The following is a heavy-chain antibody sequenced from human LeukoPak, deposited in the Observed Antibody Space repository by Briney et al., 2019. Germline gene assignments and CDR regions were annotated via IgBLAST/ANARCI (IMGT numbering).Heavy chain of an antibody. V-gene: IGHV3-74*03. CDR1: GFTFNNNW. J-gene: IGHJ3*02. CDR3: ARRKGVDALDI. CDR2: INTDGTYT. Sequence: GGSLRLSCAASGFTFNNNWMHWVRQGPGKGLVWVSRINTDGTYTTYADSVKGRFTISRDNAKSTLYLQMNTLRAEDTAVYYCARRKGVDALDIRGQGTMVTVSS. D-gene: IGHD3-10*01.